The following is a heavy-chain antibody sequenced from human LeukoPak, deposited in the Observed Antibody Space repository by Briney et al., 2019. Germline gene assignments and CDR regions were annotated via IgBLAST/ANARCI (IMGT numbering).Heavy chain of an antibody. CDR2: IYTSGST. D-gene: IGHD1-26*01. V-gene: IGHV4-4*09. J-gene: IGHJ4*02. CDR3: ARQAMCGSYTY. Sequence: SQTLSLTCTVSGDSITSYDWRWIRQPPGKGLEWIGCIYTSGSTNYNPSLKSRAAISIDTPNTQYPPTPTSATAADTAVDYCARQAMCGSYTYWGQGTLVTVSS. CDR1: GDSITSYD.